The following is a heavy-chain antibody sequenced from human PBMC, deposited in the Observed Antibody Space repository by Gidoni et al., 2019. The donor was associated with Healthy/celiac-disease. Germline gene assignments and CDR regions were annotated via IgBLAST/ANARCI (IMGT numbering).Heavy chain of an antibody. V-gene: IGHV4-61*02. CDR1: GGSISRGSYY. CDR2: IYTSGST. J-gene: IGHJ6*03. CDR3: ARDGYSSSWSTQGYYYYMDV. Sequence: QVQLQESGPGLVKPSQTLSLTCTVSGGSISRGSYYWSWIRQPAGKGLEWIGRIYTSGSTNYNPSLKSRVTMSVDTSKNQFSLKLSSVTAADTAVYYCARDGYSSSWSTQGYYYYMDVWGKGTTVTVSS. D-gene: IGHD6-13*01.